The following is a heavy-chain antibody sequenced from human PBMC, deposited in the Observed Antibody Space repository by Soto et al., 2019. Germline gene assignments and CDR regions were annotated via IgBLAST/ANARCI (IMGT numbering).Heavy chain of an antibody. Sequence: QLQLQESGPGLVKPSQTLSLACTVSGGSFSSGGYYWSWIRQLPGKGLEWIGYIYYSGSTYYNPSLKSRFTISLDTSKNQFSLKLSSVTAADTXXXYCARATSFSGHHGYWGQGTLVTVSS. D-gene: IGHD2-8*02. J-gene: IGHJ4*02. V-gene: IGHV4-31*03. CDR3: ARATSFSGHHGY. CDR2: IYYSGST. CDR1: GGSFSSGGYY.